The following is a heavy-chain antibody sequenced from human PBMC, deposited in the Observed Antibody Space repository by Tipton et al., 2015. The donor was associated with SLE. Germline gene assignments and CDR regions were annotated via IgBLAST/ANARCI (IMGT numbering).Heavy chain of an antibody. CDR2: IYYSGST. J-gene: IGHJ4*02. Sequence: TLSLTCTVSGGSISSHYWSWIRQPPGKGLEWIGYIYYSGSTNYNPSLKSRVTISVDTSKNQFPLNLSSVTAADTAVYFCAREKIDGYAYGGGVGYFDHWGQGILVTVSS. CDR1: GGSISSHY. CDR3: AREKIDGYAYGGGVGYFDH. D-gene: IGHD5-18*01. V-gene: IGHV4-59*11.